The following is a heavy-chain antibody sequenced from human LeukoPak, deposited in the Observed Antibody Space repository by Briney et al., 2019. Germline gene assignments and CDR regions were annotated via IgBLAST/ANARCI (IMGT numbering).Heavy chain of an antibody. CDR1: GFTFSHYG. J-gene: IGHJ4*02. Sequence: GGSLRLSCSASGFTFSHYGLHWVRQAPGKGLEWVALISPDGSYKDYADSVKGRFTISRDNSKNTLYLEMNSLRGVDTAVYYCAKDSSSSWFGGDSKWGQGTLVTVSS. CDR2: ISPDGSYK. CDR3: AKDSSSSWFGGDSK. V-gene: IGHV3-30*18. D-gene: IGHD6-13*01.